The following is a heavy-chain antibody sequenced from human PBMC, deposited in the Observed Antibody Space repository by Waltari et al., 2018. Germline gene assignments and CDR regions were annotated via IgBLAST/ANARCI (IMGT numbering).Heavy chain of an antibody. J-gene: IGHJ4*02. CDR1: GFTFSSYA. CDR2: RSASGSRT. CDR3: AMSLTVLVRADH. V-gene: IGHV3-23*04. D-gene: IGHD1-26*01. Sequence: EVRLVESGGGLVKPGGSLRLSCAASGFTFSSYAMNWVRQAPGKGLEWVEGRSASGSRTFYAASVKGRFTISRDNSNNTLYAQMTSLTPEDTATYYCAMSLTVLVRADHWGQGTLVAVSS.